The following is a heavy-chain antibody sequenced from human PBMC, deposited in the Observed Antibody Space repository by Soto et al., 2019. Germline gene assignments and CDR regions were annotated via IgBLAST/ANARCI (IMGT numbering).Heavy chain of an antibody. J-gene: IGHJ6*02. CDR1: GYSFTGYY. D-gene: IGHD3-10*01. V-gene: IGHV1-2*04. CDR3: VREGGTLGHSLGELFPTQNYHYYGMDG. CDR2: INPNTGDA. Sequence: ASVKVSCKASGYSFTGYYIHWLRQAPGQGPEWMGWINPNTGDAKYAQKFQGWVTLTRDTSISTAYMEMKRLKSDDTAVFYCVREGGTLGHSLGELFPTQNYHYYGMDGWG.